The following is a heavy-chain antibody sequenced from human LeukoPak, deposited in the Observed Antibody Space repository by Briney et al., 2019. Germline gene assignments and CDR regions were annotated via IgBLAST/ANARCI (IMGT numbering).Heavy chain of an antibody. CDR3: AKKDYYYMDV. Sequence: SETLSLTCTVSGGSISSSSYYWGWIRQPPGKGLEWIGEIHHGGTTNYNPSLKSRVTISVDKSKNQFSLKLNSVTAADTAVYYCAKKDYYYMDVWGKGTTVTVSS. J-gene: IGHJ6*03. CDR2: IHHGGTT. CDR1: GGSISSSSYY. V-gene: IGHV4-39*07.